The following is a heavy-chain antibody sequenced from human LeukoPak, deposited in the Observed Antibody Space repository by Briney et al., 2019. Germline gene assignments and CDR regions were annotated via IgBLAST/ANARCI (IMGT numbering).Heavy chain of an antibody. J-gene: IGHJ4*02. V-gene: IGHV4-34*01. CDR1: GGSFSGYY. Sequence: SETLSLTCAAYGGSFSGYYWSLIRQPPGKGLEWIGEINHSGSTNYNPSLKSRVTISVDTSKNQFSLKLSSVTAADTAVYYCARGFPPYDYVWGSYRLYYFDYWGQGTLVTVSS. CDR3: ARGFPPYDYVWGSYRLYYFDY. D-gene: IGHD3-16*02. CDR2: INHSGST.